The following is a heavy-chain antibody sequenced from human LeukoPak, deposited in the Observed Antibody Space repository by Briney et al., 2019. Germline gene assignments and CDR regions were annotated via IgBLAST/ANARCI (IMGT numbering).Heavy chain of an antibody. V-gene: IGHV4-39*07. J-gene: IGHJ4*02. CDR3: ARAGWGAYSSSWHPYLLDY. CDR2: IYYSGST. CDR1: GGSISSSSYY. Sequence: SETLSLTCTVSGGSISSSSYYWGWIRQPPGKGLEWIGSIYYSGSTYYNPSLKSRVTISVDTSKNQFSLKLSSVTAADTAVYYCARAGWGAYSSSWHPYLLDYWGQGTLVTVSS. D-gene: IGHD6-13*01.